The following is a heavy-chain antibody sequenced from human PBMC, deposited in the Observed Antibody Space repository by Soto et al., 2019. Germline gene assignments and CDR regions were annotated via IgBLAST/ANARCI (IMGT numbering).Heavy chain of an antibody. Sequence: QVQLQQWGAGLLKPSETLSLGCAVYGESFSGYYWNWIRQPPGKGLEWIGEINDFGSTNYKPSLARRVTISVDTSKKQFSLRLSSVTAADAAVYYCARRRRGITMVRGTYAMDVWGQGTTVTVSS. D-gene: IGHD3-10*01. J-gene: IGHJ6*02. CDR1: GESFSGYY. CDR3: ARRRRGITMVRGTYAMDV. CDR2: INDFGST. V-gene: IGHV4-34*01.